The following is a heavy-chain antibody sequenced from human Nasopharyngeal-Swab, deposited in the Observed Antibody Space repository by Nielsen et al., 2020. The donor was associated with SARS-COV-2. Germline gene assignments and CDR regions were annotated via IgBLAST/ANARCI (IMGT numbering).Heavy chain of an antibody. CDR2: IKSDGSST. CDR3: ARAYYFDS. Sequence: GESLKISCAASGFTFSSYWMHWVRQAPGKGLVWVARIKSDGSSTSYADPVKGRFTISRDNAKNTLYLQMNSLRAEDTAVYYCARAYYFDSWGQGTLVTVSS. J-gene: IGHJ4*02. CDR1: GFTFSSYW. V-gene: IGHV3-74*01.